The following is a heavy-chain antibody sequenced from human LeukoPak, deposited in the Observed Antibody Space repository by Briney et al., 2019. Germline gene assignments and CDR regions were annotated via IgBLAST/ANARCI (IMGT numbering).Heavy chain of an antibody. Sequence: GGTLRLSCAASGCTFSGYSMNWVRQAPGKGLEWVSSISCSSSSIYYAYSVKGRFTSSRDNAKNSPYLQMNSLRAEDTAVYYCAELGITMIGGVWGKGTTVTTSS. CDR3: AELGITMIGGV. D-gene: IGHD3-10*02. V-gene: IGHV3-21*01. CDR2: ISCSSSSI. CDR1: GCTFSGYS. J-gene: IGHJ6*04.